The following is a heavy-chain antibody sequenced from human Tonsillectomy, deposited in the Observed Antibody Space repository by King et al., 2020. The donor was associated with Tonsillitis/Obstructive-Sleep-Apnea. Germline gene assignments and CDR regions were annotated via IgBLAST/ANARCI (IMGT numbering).Heavy chain of an antibody. CDR1: GFTFSSYS. J-gene: IGHJ2*01. CDR3: ARGTLHDCSNYRDWYFDL. CDR2: ISSSSSYI. V-gene: IGHV3-21*01. D-gene: IGHD4-11*01. Sequence: VQLVESGGGLVKPGGSLRLSCAASGFTFSSYSMNWVRQAPGKGLEWVSSISSSSSYIYYADSVKGRFTISRDNAKNSLYLQMNSLRAEDTAVYYCARGTLHDCSNYRDWYFDLWGLGTLVTVSS.